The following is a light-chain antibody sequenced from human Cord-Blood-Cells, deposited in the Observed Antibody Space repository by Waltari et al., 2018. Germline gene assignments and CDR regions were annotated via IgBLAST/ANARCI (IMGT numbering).Light chain of an antibody. CDR1: SSDVGGYNY. Sequence: QSALTQPASVSGSPGQSITISCPGTSSDVGGYNYLSWHQQHPGKAPKLMIYDVSKRPSGVSNRFSGSKSGNTASLTISGLQAEVEADYYCSSYTSSSVVFGGGTKLTVL. CDR2: DVS. CDR3: SSYTSSSVV. J-gene: IGLJ2*01. V-gene: IGLV2-14*01.